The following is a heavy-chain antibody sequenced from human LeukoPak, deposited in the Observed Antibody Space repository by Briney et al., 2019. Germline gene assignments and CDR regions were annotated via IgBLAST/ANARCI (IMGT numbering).Heavy chain of an antibody. CDR3: TTAGVGATIYYYYYYMDV. D-gene: IGHD1-26*01. J-gene: IGHJ6*03. CDR2: IRSKANSYAT. V-gene: IGHV3-73*01. Sequence: GGSLRLSCAASGFTFSGSAMHWVRQASGKGLEWVGRIRSKANSYATAYAASVKGRFTISRDDSKNTAYLQMNSLKTEDTAVYYCTTAGVGATIYYYYYYMDVWGKGTTVTVSS. CDR1: GFTFSGSA.